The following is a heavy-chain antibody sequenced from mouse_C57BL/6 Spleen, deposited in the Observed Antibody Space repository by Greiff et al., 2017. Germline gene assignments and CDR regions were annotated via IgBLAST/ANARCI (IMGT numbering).Heavy chain of an antibody. V-gene: IGHV5-17*01. Sequence: DVKLVESGGGLVKPGGSLQLSCAASGFPFSDYGLPWVRQAPEKGLEWVAYLSSGSSTIYYADTVQGRFTISRDNAKNTLFRQMTSLRSADTAMYYCARGGLPYAMDYWGQGTSGTVAS. CDR2: LSSGSSTI. J-gene: IGHJ4*01. CDR3: ARGGLPYAMDY. D-gene: IGHD2-4*01. CDR1: GFPFSDYG.